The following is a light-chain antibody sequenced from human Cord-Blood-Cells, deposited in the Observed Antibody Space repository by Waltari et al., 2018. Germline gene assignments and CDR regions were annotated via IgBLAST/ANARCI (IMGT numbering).Light chain of an antibody. CDR1: SSNIGSNY. Sequence: QPVLTQPPSASGTPGQRVPISCAGSSSNIGSNYVYWYQQLPGTAPKLIIYGNNQRPSGAPDRFSGSKSGTSASLAISGRRSADEADYYCAAWDDSLSGVVFGGGTKLTVL. V-gene: IGLV1-47*01. CDR3: AAWDDSLSGVV. J-gene: IGLJ2*01. CDR2: GNN.